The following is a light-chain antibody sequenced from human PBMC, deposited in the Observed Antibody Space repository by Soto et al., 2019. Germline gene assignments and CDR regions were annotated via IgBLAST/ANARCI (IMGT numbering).Light chain of an antibody. CDR2: VAS. CDR1: QGISNY. Sequence: DTQMTQSPSSLSASVGDRVTITCRASQGISNYLAWYQQKPGKVPKLLIYVASTLQSGVPSRFSGSGFGTDFTLTISSLQPEDVATYFCQKYNSVPQTFGQGTKVEI. V-gene: IGKV1-27*01. CDR3: QKYNSVPQT. J-gene: IGKJ1*01.